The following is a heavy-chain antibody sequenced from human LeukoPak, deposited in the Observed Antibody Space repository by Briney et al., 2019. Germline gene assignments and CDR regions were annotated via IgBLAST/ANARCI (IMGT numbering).Heavy chain of an antibody. CDR2: IYYSGST. J-gene: IGHJ3*02. Sequence: NPSETLSLTCAVYGGSFSSSSYYWGWIRQPRGKGLEWIGSIYYSGSTYYNPSLKSRVTISVDTSKNQFSLKLSSVTAADTAVYYCASASSSGSYYPHDAFDIWGQGTMVTVSS. V-gene: IGHV4-39*01. CDR3: ASASSSGSYYPHDAFDI. CDR1: GGSFSSSSYY. D-gene: IGHD3-10*01.